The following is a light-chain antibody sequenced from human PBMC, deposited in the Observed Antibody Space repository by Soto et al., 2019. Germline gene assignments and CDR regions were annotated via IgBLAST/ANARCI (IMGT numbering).Light chain of an antibody. Sequence: DIQMTQSPSTLAASVGDRVTITCRASQSISSWVAWYQQKPGKAPKLLIYDASSLKSGVPFRFSGSGSGTEFTLTISSLQPDDFATYYFQQYNSYRWTFGQGSKVEIK. CDR2: DAS. V-gene: IGKV1-5*01. CDR1: QSISSW. J-gene: IGKJ1*01. CDR3: QQYNSYRWT.